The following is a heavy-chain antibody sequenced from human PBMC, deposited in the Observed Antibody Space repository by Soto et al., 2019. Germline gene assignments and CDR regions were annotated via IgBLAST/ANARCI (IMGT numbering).Heavy chain of an antibody. J-gene: IGHJ6*02. V-gene: IGHV1-46*01. CDR1: GYTFTSYY. CDR2: INPSGGST. Sequence: ASVKVSCKASGYTFTSYYMHWVRQAPGQGLEWMGIINPSGGSTSYAQKFQGRVTMTRDTSTSTVYMELSSLRSEDTAVYYCARGPTPKIYYDSSGYYRGPYYYYGMDVWGQGNTVTVSS. D-gene: IGHD3-22*01. CDR3: ARGPTPKIYYDSSGYYRGPYYYYGMDV.